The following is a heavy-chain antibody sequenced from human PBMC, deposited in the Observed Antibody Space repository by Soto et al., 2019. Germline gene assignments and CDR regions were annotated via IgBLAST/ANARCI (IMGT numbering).Heavy chain of an antibody. J-gene: IGHJ6*02. CDR2: ISGSGGST. CDR1: GFTFSSYA. D-gene: IGHD3-22*01. CDR3: ARIDSSCYYYPYYYYGMDC. V-gene: IGHV3-23*01. Sequence: GSLRLSCAASGFTFSSYAMSWVRQAPGKGLEWVSAISGSGGSTYYADSVKGRFTISRDNSKNTLYLQMNSLRAEDTAVYYCARIDSSCYYYPYYYYGMDCWGQGTTVTVAS.